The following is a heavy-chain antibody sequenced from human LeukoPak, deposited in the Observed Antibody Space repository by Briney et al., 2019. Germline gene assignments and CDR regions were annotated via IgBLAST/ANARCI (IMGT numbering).Heavy chain of an antibody. Sequence: PSETLSLTCAVYGGSFSGYYWSWIRQPPGKGLEWIGEINHSGSTNYNPSLKSRVTISVDTSKNQFSLKLSSVTAADTAVYYCVRGRYYVSGSYIPGSLFDYWGQGTLVTVSS. V-gene: IGHV4-34*01. CDR3: VRGRYYVSGSYIPGSLFDY. CDR2: INHSGST. D-gene: IGHD3-10*01. CDR1: GGSFSGYY. J-gene: IGHJ4*02.